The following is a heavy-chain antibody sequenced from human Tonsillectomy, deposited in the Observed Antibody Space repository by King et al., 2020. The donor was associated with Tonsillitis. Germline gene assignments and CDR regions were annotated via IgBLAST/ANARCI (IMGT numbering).Heavy chain of an antibody. CDR2: INPNNGGT. Sequence: QQQLVQSGAEVKKPGASVKVSCKASGYTFTGYYIHWVRQAPGQGLEWMGWINPNNGGTHYAQKFQGRVTMTRDTSISTAYMELTRLRSDDTAVYYCARDSTTRFGYWGQGTLVTVSS. V-gene: IGHV1-2*02. D-gene: IGHD1-14*01. J-gene: IGHJ4*02. CDR1: GYTFTGYY. CDR3: ARDSTTRFGY.